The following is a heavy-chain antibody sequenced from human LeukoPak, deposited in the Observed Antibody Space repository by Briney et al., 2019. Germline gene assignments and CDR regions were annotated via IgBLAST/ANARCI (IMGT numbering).Heavy chain of an antibody. CDR2: IYYSGST. J-gene: IGHJ6*03. D-gene: IGHD4-17*01. CDR3: ARTYYGDYYYYYMDV. Sequence: PSETLSLTCTASGGSISSYYWSWIRQPPGKGLEWIGYIYYSGSTNYNPSLKSRVTISVDTSKNQLSLKLSSVTAADTAVYYCARTYYGDYYYYYMDVWGKGTTVTVSS. V-gene: IGHV4-59*01. CDR1: GGSISSYY.